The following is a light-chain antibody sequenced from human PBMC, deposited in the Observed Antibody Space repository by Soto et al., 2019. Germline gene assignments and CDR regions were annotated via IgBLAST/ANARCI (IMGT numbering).Light chain of an antibody. CDR2: EVN. CDR3: TSYAAGKNVV. V-gene: IGLV2-8*01. J-gene: IGLJ2*01. Sequence: QSALTQPPSASGSPGQSVTISCTGTSSDVGNYNYVSWYQQHPGKAPKLMIYEVNKRPSGVPDRFSGSKSGNTASLTVSGLQAEDEADYYCTSYAAGKNVVFGGGTKLTVL. CDR1: SSDVGNYNY.